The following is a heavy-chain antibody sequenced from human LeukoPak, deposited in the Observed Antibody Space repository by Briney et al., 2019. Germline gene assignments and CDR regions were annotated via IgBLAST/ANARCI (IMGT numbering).Heavy chain of an antibody. Sequence: SETLSLTCTVSGGSISSYYWSWIRQPPGKGLEWIGYIYYSGSTNYNPPLKSRVTISVDTSKNQFSLKLSSVTAADTAVYYCARDLGDGYDSNWFDPWGQGTLVTVSS. J-gene: IGHJ5*02. CDR3: ARDLGDGYDSNWFDP. D-gene: IGHD5-12*01. CDR1: GGSISSYY. V-gene: IGHV4-59*01. CDR2: IYYSGST.